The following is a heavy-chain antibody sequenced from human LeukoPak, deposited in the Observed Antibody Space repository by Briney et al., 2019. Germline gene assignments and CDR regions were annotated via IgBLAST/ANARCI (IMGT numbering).Heavy chain of an antibody. CDR2: IGTSGDT. CDR1: GFTFSTYD. V-gene: IGHV3-13*01. Sequence: GGSLRLSCAASGFTFSTYDMHWVRQVTGESLEWVATIGTSGDTYYAGSVKGRFTISREDGKNSLFLQMNSLRAGDTAAYYCTRDIAGSGTAMDVWGKGTTVTVSS. J-gene: IGHJ6*03. D-gene: IGHD2-15*01. CDR3: TRDIAGSGTAMDV.